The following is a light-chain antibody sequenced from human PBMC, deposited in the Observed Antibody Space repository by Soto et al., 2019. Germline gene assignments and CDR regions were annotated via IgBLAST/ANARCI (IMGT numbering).Light chain of an antibody. CDR1: SSNIGAGYD. V-gene: IGLV1-40*01. CDR3: QSYDISLSGSGV. CDR2: GNS. Sequence: QPVLTQPPSVSGAPGQRVTISCTGSSSNIGAGYDVHWYQQLPGTAPKLLIYGNSNRPSGVPDRFSGSKSGTSASLAITGLQAEDEADYYCQSYDISLSGSGVFGGGTQLTVL. J-gene: IGLJ3*02.